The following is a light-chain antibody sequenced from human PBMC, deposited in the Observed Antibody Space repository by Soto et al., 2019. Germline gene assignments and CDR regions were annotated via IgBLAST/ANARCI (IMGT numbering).Light chain of an antibody. CDR3: QQYNNWPPIT. CDR1: QSVSSN. Sequence: DILMTQSPATLSLSPGGRATLSCRASQSVSSNLAWYQQKPGQAPRLLIYGASTMATGIPARFSGSGSGTEFTLTISSLQSEDFAVYYCQQYNNWPPITFGQGTRLEIK. J-gene: IGKJ5*01. V-gene: IGKV3D-15*01. CDR2: GAS.